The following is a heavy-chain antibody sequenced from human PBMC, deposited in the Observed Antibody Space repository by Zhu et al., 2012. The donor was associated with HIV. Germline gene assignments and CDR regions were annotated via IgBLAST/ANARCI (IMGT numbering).Heavy chain of an antibody. CDR1: HYSVSSAYY. CDR2: IFHTGST. CDR3: ARSTVTTSGXFDI. J-gene: IGHJ3*02. D-gene: IGHD4-17*01. Sequence: QVQLQESGPGLVKPSETLSLICTVSHYSVSSAYYWGWVRQPPGKGLEWIGNIFHTGSTDSNPSSRVESSISVDTSKNQFSLKLSSVTPADTALYYCARSTVTTSGXFDIVGPKGQWSPSLQ. V-gene: IGHV4-38-2*02.